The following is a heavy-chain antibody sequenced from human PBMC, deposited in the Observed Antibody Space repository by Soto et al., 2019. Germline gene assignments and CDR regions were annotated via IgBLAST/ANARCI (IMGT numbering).Heavy chain of an antibody. CDR2: MNPNSGNT. V-gene: IGHV1-8*01. CDR1: GYTFTSYD. J-gene: IGHJ4*02. Sequence: QVQLVQSGAEVKKPGASVKVSCKASGYTFTSYDINWVRQATGQGLEWMGWMNPNSGNTGYAQKFQGRFNMTRNTSISTAYMELSSLRSEDTAVYYCARGRKRGYCSGGICYMEGYFDYWGQGTLVTVSS. CDR3: ARGRKRGYCSGGICYMEGYFDY. D-gene: IGHD2-15*01.